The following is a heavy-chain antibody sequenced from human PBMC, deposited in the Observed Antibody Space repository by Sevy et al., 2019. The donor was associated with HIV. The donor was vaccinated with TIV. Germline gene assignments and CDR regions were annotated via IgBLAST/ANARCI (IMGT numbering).Heavy chain of an antibody. CDR3: AGAVDSNYDGIDA. CDR1: GFIFSNHG. CDR2: IWYDGSDT. D-gene: IGHD4-4*01. Sequence: GGSLRLSCAASGFIFSNHGMHWVRQAPGKGLEWVARIWYDGSDTYYGESVKGRFTISRDNSQNTVDLQMNSLRVEDTAVYYCAGAVDSNYDGIDAWGQGTTVTVSS. J-gene: IGHJ6*02. V-gene: IGHV3-33*01.